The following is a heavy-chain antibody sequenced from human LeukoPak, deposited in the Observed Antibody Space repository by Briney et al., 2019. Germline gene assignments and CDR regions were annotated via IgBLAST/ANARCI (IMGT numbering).Heavy chain of an antibody. CDR1: GFTFSTYG. CDR3: AELGITMIGGV. V-gene: IGHV3-30*02. J-gene: IGHJ6*04. CDR2: IRYDGSQT. D-gene: IGHD3-10*02. Sequence: GGSLRLSCAASGFTFSTYGMHWVRQAPGKGLDWVAFIRYDGSQTYYADSVKGRFTISRDNAKNSLYLQMNSLRAEDTAVYYWAELGITMIGGVWGKGTTVTISS.